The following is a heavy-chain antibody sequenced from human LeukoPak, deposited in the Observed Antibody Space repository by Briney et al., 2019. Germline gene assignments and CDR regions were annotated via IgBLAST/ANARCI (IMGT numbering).Heavy chain of an antibody. V-gene: IGHV3-13*04. CDR3: ARAYCSGGSCYGLSDF. Sequence: PGGSLRLSCAASGFIFSNHDMPWVRQTTGKGLEWVSTITPAGDTYYAGSVKGRFTISREIATDSLYLQMNSLRPADTAVYYCARAYCSGGSCYGLSDFWGHGTLVTVSS. J-gene: IGHJ4*01. CDR1: GFIFSNHD. CDR2: ITPAGDT. D-gene: IGHD2-15*01.